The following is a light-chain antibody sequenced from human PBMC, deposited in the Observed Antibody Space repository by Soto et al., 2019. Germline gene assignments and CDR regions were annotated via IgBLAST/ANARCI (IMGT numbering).Light chain of an antibody. V-gene: IGLV1-51*01. Sequence: QSVLTQPPSVSAAPGQTVTISCSGSSSNIGNNYVSWYQQLPGTAPKLLIYDNNKRPSGIPDRFSGSESGTSATLGITGLQTGDEAAYYCGTWDRSLSAGVFGGGTKLTVL. CDR2: DNN. CDR1: SSNIGNNY. CDR3: GTWDRSLSAGV. J-gene: IGLJ2*01.